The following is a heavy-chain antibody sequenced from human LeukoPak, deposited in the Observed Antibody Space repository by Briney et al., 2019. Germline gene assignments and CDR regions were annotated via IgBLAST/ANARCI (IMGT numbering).Heavy chain of an antibody. CDR1: GFTFGDYA. D-gene: IGHD1-1*01. CDR2: IRSKAYGGTT. Sequence: GGSLRLSCSASGFTFGDYAMSWVRQAPGKGLEWVGFIRSKAYGGTTGYAASVEGRFTISRDDSKSIAYLQMNSPKTEDTAVYYCSRDLNWSFDSWGQGTLVTVSS. V-gene: IGHV3-49*04. CDR3: SRDLNWSFDS. J-gene: IGHJ4*02.